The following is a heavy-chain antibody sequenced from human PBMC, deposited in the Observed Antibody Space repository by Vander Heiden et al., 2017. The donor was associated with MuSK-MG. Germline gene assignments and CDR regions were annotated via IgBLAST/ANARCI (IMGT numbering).Heavy chain of an antibody. J-gene: IGHJ4*02. Sequence: QLQLQESGPGLVKPSETLSLTCTVSGGSISSSSYYWGWIRQPPGKGLDWIGSIYYSGSAYYNPSLKSRVTISVDTSKNQFSLKLSSVTAADTAVYYCASPASRHCSSAEYYFDYWGQGTLVTVSS. CDR3: ASPASRHCSSAEYYFDY. D-gene: IGHD2-15*01. V-gene: IGHV4-39*01. CDR1: GGSISSSSYY. CDR2: IYYSGSA.